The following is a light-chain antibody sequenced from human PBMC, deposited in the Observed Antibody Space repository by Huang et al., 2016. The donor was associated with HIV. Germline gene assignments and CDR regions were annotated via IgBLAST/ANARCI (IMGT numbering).Light chain of an antibody. CDR1: QSVSNN. CDR2: GAS. CDR3: QQYKSWPSFT. Sequence: EIVMTQSPATLSVSPGERATLSCRASQSVSNNLAWYQQKPGQAPRLLIYGASIRATGIPVRISGSGSGTEVTLTISSLQSEDFAVYYCQQYKSWPSFTFGPGTKVDIK. V-gene: IGKV3-15*01. J-gene: IGKJ3*01.